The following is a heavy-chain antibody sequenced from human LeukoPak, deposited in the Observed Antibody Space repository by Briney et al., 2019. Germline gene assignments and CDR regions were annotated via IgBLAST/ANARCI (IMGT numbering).Heavy chain of an antibody. J-gene: IGHJ4*02. V-gene: IGHV4-4*02. CDR1: GGSISSSNW. CDR3: AISLHDYVWGSYRLALGY. CDR2: IYHSGST. D-gene: IGHD3-16*02. Sequence: PSETLSLTCAVSGGSISSSNWWSWVRQPPGKGLEWIGEIYHSGSTNYNPSLKSRATISVDKSKNQFSLKLSSVTAADTAVYYCAISLHDYVWGSYRLALGYWGQGTLVTVSS.